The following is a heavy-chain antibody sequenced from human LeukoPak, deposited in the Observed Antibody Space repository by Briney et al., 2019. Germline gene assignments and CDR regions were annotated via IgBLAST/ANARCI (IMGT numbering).Heavy chain of an antibody. CDR2: IISSGSYI. V-gene: IGHV3-21*01. CDR3: AREDASSWDY. CDR1: GFTFSIYS. Sequence: MPGGSLRLSCAASGFTFSIYSMDWVRQAPGKGLEWVSSIISSGSYIYYADSVKGRFTISRDNAKNSLYLQMNSLRAEDTAVYYCAREDASSWDYWGQGILVTVSS. D-gene: IGHD6-13*01. J-gene: IGHJ4*02.